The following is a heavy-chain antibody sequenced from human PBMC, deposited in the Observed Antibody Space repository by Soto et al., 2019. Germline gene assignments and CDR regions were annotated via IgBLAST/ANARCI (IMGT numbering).Heavy chain of an antibody. CDR1: GGSISSGGYY. D-gene: IGHD1-26*01. Sequence: PSETLSLTCTVSGGSISSGGYYWSWIRQHPGKGLEWTGYIYYSGSTYYNPSLKSRVTISVDTSKNQFSLKLSSVTAADTAVYYCARGRSWAPFDPWGQGTLVTVSS. V-gene: IGHV4-31*03. J-gene: IGHJ5*02. CDR2: IYYSGST. CDR3: ARGRSWAPFDP.